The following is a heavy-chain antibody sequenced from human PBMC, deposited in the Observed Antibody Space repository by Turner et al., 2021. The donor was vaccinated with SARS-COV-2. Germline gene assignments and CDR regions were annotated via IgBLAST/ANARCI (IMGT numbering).Heavy chain of an antibody. J-gene: IGHJ6*02. Sequence: QVQLVQSGAEVKKPGASVQVSCKASGYTFTGYYMHWVRQAPGQGLEWMGWIHANSGGTNYARKFQGRVTMTRDTSISTAYMELSGLRSDDTAVYYCARDPSGYQRSFDVWGQGTTVTVSS. V-gene: IGHV1-2*02. CDR1: GYTFTGYY. CDR2: IHANSGGT. D-gene: IGHD2-15*01. CDR3: ARDPSGYQRSFDV.